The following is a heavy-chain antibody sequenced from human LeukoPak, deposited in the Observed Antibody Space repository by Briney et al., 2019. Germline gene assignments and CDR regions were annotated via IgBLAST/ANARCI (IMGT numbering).Heavy chain of an antibody. CDR1: GFTFSSYW. V-gene: IGHV3-48*04. CDR3: ATNGGGDSGYGNFDY. Sequence: GGSLRLSCAASGFTFSSYWMNWVRQAPGKGLEWVSSISRSGSTKYYADSVKGRFTISRDNAKNSLYLQMNRLRAEDTALYYCATNGGGDSGYGNFDYWGQGTLVTVSS. D-gene: IGHD5-12*01. J-gene: IGHJ4*02. CDR2: ISRSGSTK.